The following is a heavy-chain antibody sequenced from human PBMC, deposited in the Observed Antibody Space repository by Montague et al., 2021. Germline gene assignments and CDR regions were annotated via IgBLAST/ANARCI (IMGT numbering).Heavy chain of an antibody. Sequence: CAISGDSVAGEAARWSWVGQSPELGLHYVGVRYYRSEKYYDYAVSVKSRMTISPDTSKNQFSLQLSSVTPEDRAVYYCARDPRYSLSWSFDYGGQGTLVTVSS. CDR1: GDSVAGEAAR. J-gene: IGHJ4*02. CDR2: RYYRSEKYY. CDR3: ARDPRYSLSWSFDY. D-gene: IGHD6-13*01. V-gene: IGHV6-1*01.